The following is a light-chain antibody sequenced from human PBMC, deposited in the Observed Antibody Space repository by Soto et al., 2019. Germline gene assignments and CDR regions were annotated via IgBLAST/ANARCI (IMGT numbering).Light chain of an antibody. CDR3: QQSYSTPFMYT. J-gene: IGKJ2*01. Sequence: DIQMTQSPSSLSACVGDRVTITCRASQSISSYLNWYQQKPGKAPKLLIYAASSLQSGVPSRFSGSGSGTDFTLTISSLQPEDFATYYCQQSYSTPFMYTFGQGTKVYIK. V-gene: IGKV1-39*01. CDR1: QSISSY. CDR2: AAS.